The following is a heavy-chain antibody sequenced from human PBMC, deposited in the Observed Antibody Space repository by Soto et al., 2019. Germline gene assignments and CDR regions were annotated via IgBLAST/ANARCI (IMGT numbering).Heavy chain of an antibody. J-gene: IGHJ6*02. CDR3: AREGSSSWYLEYGMDV. D-gene: IGHD6-13*01. Sequence: ASVKVSCKASGYTFTSYAMHWVRQAPGQRLEWMGWINAGNGNTKYSQKFQGRVTITRDTSASTAYMELSSLRSEDTAVYYCAREGSSSWYLEYGMDVCGQGTTVTASS. CDR1: GYTFTSYA. V-gene: IGHV1-3*01. CDR2: INAGNGNT.